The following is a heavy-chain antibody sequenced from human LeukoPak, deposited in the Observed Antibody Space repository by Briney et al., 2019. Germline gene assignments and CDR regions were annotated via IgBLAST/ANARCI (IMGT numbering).Heavy chain of an antibody. D-gene: IGHD2-15*01. CDR1: GGSVSDYH. Sequence: SQTLSLTCTVSGGSVSDYHWSWIRQPAGKGLEWIGHIYSSGSTYYNPSLKSRVTMSVDMSKNQFSLKLSSVTAADTAVYYCARDFPPGSGRYFYEGMDVWGQGATVTVSS. CDR3: ARDFPPGSGRYFYEGMDV. J-gene: IGHJ6*02. CDR2: IYSSGST. V-gene: IGHV4-4*07.